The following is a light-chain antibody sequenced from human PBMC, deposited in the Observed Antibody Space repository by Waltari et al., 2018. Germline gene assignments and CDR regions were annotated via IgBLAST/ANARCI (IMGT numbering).Light chain of an antibody. V-gene: IGLV7-46*01. J-gene: IGLJ3*02. CDR1: TGAAPSGHW. Sequence: QAVVTQEPSLTVSPGGTVTLPCGSSTGAAPSGHWPDWFQQTPGRAPRTLVYDTDNKHSWTPARFSGSLLGGKAALTLSGAQPEDEADYYCLVSYPDVRVFGGGTKLTVL. CDR3: LVSYPDVRV. CDR2: DTD.